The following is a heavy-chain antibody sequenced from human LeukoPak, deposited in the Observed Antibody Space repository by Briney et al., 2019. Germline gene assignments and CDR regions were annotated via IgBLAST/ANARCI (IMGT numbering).Heavy chain of an antibody. D-gene: IGHD3-3*01. J-gene: IGHJ6*03. V-gene: IGHV1-8*01. CDR2: MNPNSGKT. CDR3: ARKPGRGRFLEWWVGLDMDV. CDR1: GYTFTSYD. Sequence: ASVKVSCKASGYTFTSYDINWVRQATGQGLEWVGWMNPNSGKTGYAHKFQGRVTMTRNNYISTAYMELSSLRSEDTAVYYCARKPGRGRFLEWWVGLDMDVWGKGTTVTVSS.